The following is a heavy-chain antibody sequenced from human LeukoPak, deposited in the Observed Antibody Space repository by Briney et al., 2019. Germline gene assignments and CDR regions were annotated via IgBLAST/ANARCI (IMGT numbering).Heavy chain of an antibody. V-gene: IGHV3-30-3*01. D-gene: IGHD1-26*01. J-gene: IGHJ6*02. CDR3: ARDRSSGSYLNYYYYGMDV. Sequence: GGSLRLSCAASGFTFSSYAMHWVRQAPGKGLEWVAVILYDGSNKYYADSVKGRFTISRDNSKNTVYLQMNSLRAEDTAVYYCARDRSSGSYLNYYYYGMDVWGQGTTVTVSS. CDR1: GFTFSSYA. CDR2: ILYDGSNK.